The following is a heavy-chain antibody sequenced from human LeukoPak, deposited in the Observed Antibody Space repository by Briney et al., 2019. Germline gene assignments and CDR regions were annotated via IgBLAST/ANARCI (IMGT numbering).Heavy chain of an antibody. CDR3: TTDLRIVTPEAFDI. Sequence: GRSLRLSCAASGFTFSSYGMHWVRQAPGKGLEWVAVISYDGSNKYYADSVKGRFTISRDNSKNTLYLQMNSLKTEDTAVYYCTTDLRIVTPEAFDIWGQGTMVTVSS. J-gene: IGHJ3*02. CDR1: GFTFSSYG. CDR2: ISYDGSNK. V-gene: IGHV3-30*03. D-gene: IGHD1-26*01.